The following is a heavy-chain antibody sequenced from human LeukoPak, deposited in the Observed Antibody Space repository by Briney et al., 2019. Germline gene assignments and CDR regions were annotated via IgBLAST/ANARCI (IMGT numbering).Heavy chain of an antibody. V-gene: IGHV3-11*01. CDR3: TGNYYGSGSYADFDY. J-gene: IGHJ4*02. Sequence: GGSLRLSCAASGFTFSDYYMSWIRQAPGKGLEWVSYISSSGSMISDADSVKGRFTISRDDSKNTAYLQMDSLKTEDTAVYYCTGNYYGSGSYADFDYWGQGTLVTV. CDR1: GFTFSDYY. D-gene: IGHD3-10*01. CDR2: ISSSGSMI.